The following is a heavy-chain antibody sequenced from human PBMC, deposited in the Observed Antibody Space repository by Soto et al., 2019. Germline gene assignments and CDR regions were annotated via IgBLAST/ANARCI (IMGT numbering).Heavy chain of an antibody. J-gene: IGHJ4*02. CDR2: IIPIFGTA. Sequence: QVQLVQSGAEVKKPGSSVKVSCKASGGTFSSYAISWVRQAPGQGLEWMGGIIPIFGTANYAQKFQGRVTITADASTSTAYMELSSLRSDDTAVYYCARNGYCSGGSCYSEDYWGQGTLVTVSS. CDR3: ARNGYCSGGSCYSEDY. CDR1: GGTFSSYA. V-gene: IGHV1-69*12. D-gene: IGHD2-15*01.